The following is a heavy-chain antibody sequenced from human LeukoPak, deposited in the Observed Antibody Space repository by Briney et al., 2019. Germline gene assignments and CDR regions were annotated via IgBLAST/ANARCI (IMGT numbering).Heavy chain of an antibody. J-gene: IGHJ4*02. V-gene: IGHV4-59*08. D-gene: IGHD5-18*01. CDR3: ARHMGLGYSYGYPYFDY. Sequence: SETLSLTCTVSGGSISSYYWSWIRQHPGKGLEWLGYIYYSGSTHYNPSLKSRVTISVDTSKNQFSLKLSSVTAADTAVYYCARHMGLGYSYGYPYFDYWGQGTLVTVSS. CDR2: IYYSGST. CDR1: GGSISSYY.